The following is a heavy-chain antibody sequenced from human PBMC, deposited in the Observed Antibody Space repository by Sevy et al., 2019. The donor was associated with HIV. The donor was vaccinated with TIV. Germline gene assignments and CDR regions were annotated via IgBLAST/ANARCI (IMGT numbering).Heavy chain of an antibody. D-gene: IGHD1-26*01. Sequence: GGSLRLSCAASGFSFSSYGMHWVRQAPGKGLEWVAVIWYDGSNKYYADSVKGRFTISRDISKNTLYLQMNSLRGEDTAVYYCARDEGVGAYGFDIWGQGTMVTVSS. V-gene: IGHV3-33*01. CDR1: GFSFSSYG. CDR3: ARDEGVGAYGFDI. CDR2: IWYDGSNK. J-gene: IGHJ3*02.